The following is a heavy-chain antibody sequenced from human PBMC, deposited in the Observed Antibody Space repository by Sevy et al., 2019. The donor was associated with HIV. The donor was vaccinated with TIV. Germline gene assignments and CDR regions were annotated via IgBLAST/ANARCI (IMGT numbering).Heavy chain of an antibody. V-gene: IGHV1-18*01. Sequence: ASVKVSCKASGYTYTSYGISWVRPAPRQGLEWMGWISAYNGNTNYAQKLQGRVTMTTDTSTSTAYMELRSLRSDDTAVYYCARFGVAGRRAPRETYYYYGMDVWGQGTTVTVSS. D-gene: IGHD6-19*01. J-gene: IGHJ6*02. CDR2: ISAYNGNT. CDR3: ARFGVAGRRAPRETYYYYGMDV. CDR1: GYTYTSYG.